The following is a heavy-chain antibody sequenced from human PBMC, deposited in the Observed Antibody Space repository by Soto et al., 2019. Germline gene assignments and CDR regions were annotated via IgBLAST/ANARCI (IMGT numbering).Heavy chain of an antibody. Sequence: PSETLSLTCTVSRGSISNYFWTWIRQPPGEGLEWIGEINYSGTTNYDPSLKSRVTISVDTSKNQFSLKLSSVTAADTAVYYCARGTLLLWFGEKTNWFDPWGQGTLVTVSS. CDR3: ARGTLLLWFGEKTNWFDP. CDR2: INYSGTT. D-gene: IGHD3-10*01. CDR1: RGSISNYF. V-gene: IGHV4-59*12. J-gene: IGHJ5*02.